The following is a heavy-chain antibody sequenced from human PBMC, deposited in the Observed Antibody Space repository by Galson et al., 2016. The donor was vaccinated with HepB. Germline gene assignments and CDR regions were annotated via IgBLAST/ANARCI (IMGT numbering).Heavy chain of an antibody. D-gene: IGHD3-10*01. J-gene: IGHJ6*03. CDR2: IDWDDEK. CDR1: GFSLTTSSMR. V-gene: IGHV2-70*04. Sequence: PALVKPTQTLTLTCTFSGFSLTTSSMRVNWIRQPPGKALEWLARIDWDDEKFYNTALKNRLTISKDTSKNQVVLTMTNMDPVDTATYYCEMRGSRGLTSDRTYQYKYMDVWGKGTTVTVSS. CDR3: EMRGSRGLTSDRTYQYKYMDV.